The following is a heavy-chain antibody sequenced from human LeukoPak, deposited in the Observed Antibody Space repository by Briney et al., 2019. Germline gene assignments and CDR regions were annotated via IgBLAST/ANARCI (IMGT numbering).Heavy chain of an antibody. V-gene: IGHV3-53*01. J-gene: IGHJ4*02. D-gene: IGHD6-13*01. Sequence: PGGSLRLSCAVSGFTVSTNYMSWVRQAPGKGLEWVSVIQSGGSTNYADSVKGRFTISRDNSKNTLYLQMNGLKAEDTAVYYCARGDGGQQPVLWGQGTLVTVSS. CDR2: IQSGGST. CDR3: ARGDGGQQPVL. CDR1: GFTVSTNY.